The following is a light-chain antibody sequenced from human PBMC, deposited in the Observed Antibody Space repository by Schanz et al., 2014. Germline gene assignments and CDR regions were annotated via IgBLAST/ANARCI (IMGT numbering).Light chain of an antibody. CDR3: SSYAGSWV. CDR1: SRDVGASTY. CDR2: GVS. J-gene: IGLJ3*02. V-gene: IGLV2-11*01. Sequence: QSALTQPRSVSGSPGQSVTISCTGTSRDVGASTYVSWYQQHPGKAPKLMIYGVSNRPSGVPDRFSGSKSGNTASLTISGLQGEDEADYYCSSYAGSWVFGGGTKLTVL.